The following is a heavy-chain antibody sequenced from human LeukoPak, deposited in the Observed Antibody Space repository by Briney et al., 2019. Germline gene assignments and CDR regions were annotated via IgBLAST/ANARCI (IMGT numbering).Heavy chain of an antibody. CDR2: ISSSSSTI. V-gene: IGHV3-48*01. D-gene: IGHD6-13*01. J-gene: IGHJ4*02. Sequence: GGSLRLSCAASGFTFSSYSMNWVRQAPGKGLEWVSYISSSSSTIYYADSVKGRFTISRDNSKNTLYLQMNSLRAEDTAVYYCARDAAGGSDYWGQGTLVTVSS. CDR1: GFTFSSYS. CDR3: ARDAAGGSDY.